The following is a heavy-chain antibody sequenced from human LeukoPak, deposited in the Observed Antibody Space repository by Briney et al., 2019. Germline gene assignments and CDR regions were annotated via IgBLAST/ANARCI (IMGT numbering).Heavy chain of an antibody. D-gene: IGHD6-19*01. Sequence: SETLSLTCTVSGYSISSGYYWGWIRQPPGKGLEWIGSIYHSGSTYYNPSLKSRVTISVDTSKNQFSLKLSSVTAADTAVYYCARDQVPLGSGSPFDYWGQGTLVTVSS. J-gene: IGHJ4*02. CDR1: GYSISSGYY. CDR3: ARDQVPLGSGSPFDY. CDR2: IYHSGST. V-gene: IGHV4-38-2*02.